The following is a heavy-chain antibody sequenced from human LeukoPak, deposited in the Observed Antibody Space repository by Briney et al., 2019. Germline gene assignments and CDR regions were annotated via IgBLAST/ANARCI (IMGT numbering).Heavy chain of an antibody. D-gene: IGHD3-22*01. CDR2: ISGNGGTT. V-gene: IGHV3-48*03. J-gene: IGHJ4*02. CDR1: GFTFCSYG. CDR3: ARDLDSGNYFFAY. Sequence: PGGSLRLSCAASGFTFCSYGMTWVRQAPGKGPQWGSYISGNGGTTHYADSVEGRFTISRDNAKNSLYLQMSSLRAEDTAVYYCARDLDSGNYFFAYWGQGTPVTVSS.